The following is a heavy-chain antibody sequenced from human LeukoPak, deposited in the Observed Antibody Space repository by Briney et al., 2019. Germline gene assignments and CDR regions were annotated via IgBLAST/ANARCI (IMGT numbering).Heavy chain of an antibody. J-gene: IGHJ3*02. CDR1: GYTVTGYY. V-gene: IGHV1-2*02. CDR2: ISPKSGGT. D-gene: IGHD3-22*01. CDR3: ARDFLHVYYYDSSGYVRGAFDI. Sequence: ASVKVSCKASGYTVTGYYMHWVRQAPGQGLEWMGWISPKSGGTNYAQKSQGRVTMTRDTSISKAYMELSRLRSDDTAVYYCARDFLHVYYYDSSGYVRGAFDIWGQGTMVTVSS.